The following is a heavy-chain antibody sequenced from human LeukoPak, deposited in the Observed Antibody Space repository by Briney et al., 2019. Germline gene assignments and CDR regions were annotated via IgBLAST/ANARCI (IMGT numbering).Heavy chain of an antibody. CDR1: GFTFSSYG. V-gene: IGHV3-23*01. Sequence: GGSLRLSCAASGFTFSSYGMSWVRQAPGKGLEWVSAISGSGGSTYYVDSVKGRFTISRDNSKNTLHLQMNILRAEDTAAYYCAKLGGNVAFWGQGTLVTVSS. J-gene: IGHJ4*02. D-gene: IGHD4-23*01. CDR3: AKLGGNVAF. CDR2: ISGSGGST.